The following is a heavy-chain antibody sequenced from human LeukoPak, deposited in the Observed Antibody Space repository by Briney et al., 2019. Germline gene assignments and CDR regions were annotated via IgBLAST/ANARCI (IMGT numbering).Heavy chain of an antibody. J-gene: IGHJ4*02. Sequence: GGSLRLSCAASGFTFSSYAMSWVRQAPGKGLEWVSAISGSGGSTYYADSVKGRFTISRDNSKNTLYLQVNSLRAEDTAVYYCAKDTPTYYDILTGHPRGNYFDYWGQGTLVTVSS. CDR2: ISGSGGST. CDR3: AKDTPTYYDILTGHPRGNYFDY. V-gene: IGHV3-23*01. CDR1: GFTFSSYA. D-gene: IGHD3-9*01.